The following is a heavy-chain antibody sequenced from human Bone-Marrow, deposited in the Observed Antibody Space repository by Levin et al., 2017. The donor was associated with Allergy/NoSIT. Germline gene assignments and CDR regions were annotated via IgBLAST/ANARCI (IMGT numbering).Heavy chain of an antibody. Sequence: GGSLRLSCAASGFTFSDYYINWIRQAPGKGLEWISYITSDGTTVFYADSVKGRFTISRDNAKNSLYLQMSSLRTEDTAVYYCARDVTYYDNSGEETGLWGQGTLVTVSS. CDR1: GFTFSDYY. J-gene: IGHJ4*02. CDR2: ITSDGTTV. D-gene: IGHD3-22*01. V-gene: IGHV3-11*01. CDR3: ARDVTYYDNSGEETGL.